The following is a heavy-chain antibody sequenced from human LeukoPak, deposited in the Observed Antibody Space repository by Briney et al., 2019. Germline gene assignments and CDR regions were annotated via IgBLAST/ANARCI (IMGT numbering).Heavy chain of an antibody. V-gene: IGHV1-2*02. CDR1: GYTFTGYY. CDR3: ARRRAGYSSGWYGYWFDP. Sequence: ASVKVSCKASGYTFTGYYMHWVRQAPGQGLEWMGWINPNSGGTNYAQKFQGRVTMTRDTSISTAYMELSRLRSDDTAVYYCARRRAGYSSGWYGYWFDPWGQGTLVTVSS. D-gene: IGHD6-19*01. CDR2: INPNSGGT. J-gene: IGHJ5*02.